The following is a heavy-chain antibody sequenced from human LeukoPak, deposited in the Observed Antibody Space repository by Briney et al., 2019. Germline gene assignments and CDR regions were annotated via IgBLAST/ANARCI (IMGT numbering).Heavy chain of an antibody. Sequence: SETLSLTCTVSGGSISSYYWSWIRQPPGKGLEWIGYIYYSGSTNYNPSLKSRVTISVDTSKNQFSLKLSSVTAADTAVYYCAREEDYYGSGSYYMDWGQGTLVTVSS. CDR1: GGSISSYY. CDR2: IYYSGST. V-gene: IGHV4-59*01. J-gene: IGHJ4*02. CDR3: AREEDYYGSGSYYMD. D-gene: IGHD3-10*01.